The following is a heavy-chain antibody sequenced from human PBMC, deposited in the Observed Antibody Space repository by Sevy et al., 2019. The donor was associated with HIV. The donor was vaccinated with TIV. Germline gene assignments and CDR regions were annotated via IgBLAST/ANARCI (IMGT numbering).Heavy chain of an antibody. J-gene: IGHJ3*02. D-gene: IGHD3-22*01. V-gene: IGHV3-23*01. CDR1: GFTFSSYA. Sequence: GGSLRLSCAASGFTFSSYAMNWVRQAPGKGLQWVSAISGADSSTHYADSVKGRFTISRDNSKNTLYLQMNSPRAEDTAIYYCAKDVVVLIGDAFDIWGQGTMVTVSS. CDR2: ISGADSST. CDR3: AKDVVVLIGDAFDI.